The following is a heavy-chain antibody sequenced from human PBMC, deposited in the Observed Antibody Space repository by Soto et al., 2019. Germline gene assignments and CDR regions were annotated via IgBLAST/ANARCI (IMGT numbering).Heavy chain of an antibody. D-gene: IGHD2-2*01. CDR1: GFTFSSYS. J-gene: IGHJ6*03. Sequence: EVQLVESGGGLVKPGGSLRLSCAASGFTFSSYSMNWVRQAPGKGLEWVSSISSSSSYIYYADSVKGRFTISRDNAKNSLYLQMNSLRAEDTAVYYCATLPEARYCSSTSCQSYYYYYMDVWGKGTTVTVSS. CDR3: ATLPEARYCSSTSCQSYYYYYMDV. CDR2: ISSSSSYI. V-gene: IGHV3-21*01.